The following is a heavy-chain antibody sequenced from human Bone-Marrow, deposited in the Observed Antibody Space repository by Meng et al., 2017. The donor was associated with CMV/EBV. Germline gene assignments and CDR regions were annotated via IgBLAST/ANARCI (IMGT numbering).Heavy chain of an antibody. V-gene: IGHV3-30*04. D-gene: IGHD2-2*01. J-gene: IGHJ4*02. CDR3: ARDQFDIVVVPAATLDY. CDR2: ISYDGSNK. CDR1: GFTFNNYA. Sequence: SCAASGFTFNNYAMHWVRQAPGKGLEWVAVISYDGSNKYYADSVKGRFTISRDNSKNTLCLQMNSLRAEDTAMYYCARDQFDIVVVPAATLDYWGQGTLVTVSS.